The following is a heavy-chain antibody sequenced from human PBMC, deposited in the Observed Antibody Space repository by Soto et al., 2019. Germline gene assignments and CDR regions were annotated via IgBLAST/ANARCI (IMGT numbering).Heavy chain of an antibody. CDR1: GASISSGGYY. J-gene: IGHJ6*02. CDR2: VYHSGST. Sequence: QVQLQESGPGVVKPSQTLSLTCTVSGASISSGGYYWSWVRQHPGKGLEWIGYVYHSGSTYNNPSLQSRATISVDTSKNQFSLKVRSLTAAATAVYYCARLEPATVVRGPSRYYGMDVWGQGTTVTVAS. D-gene: IGHD3-10*01. CDR3: ARLEPATVVRGPSRYYGMDV. V-gene: IGHV4-31*03.